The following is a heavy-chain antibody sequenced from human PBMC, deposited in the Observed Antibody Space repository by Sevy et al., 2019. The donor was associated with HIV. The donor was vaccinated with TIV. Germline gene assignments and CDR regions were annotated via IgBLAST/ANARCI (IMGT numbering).Heavy chain of an antibody. V-gene: IGHV1-2*02. D-gene: IGHD2-21*02. CDR1: GYTFNSFY. Sequence: ASVKVSCKASGYTFNSFYIHWVRQAPDQGLEWRGGTNPYRVGTHYAQKFQGRVPLTRDTSISVAYMDLTSLRSNDTAVYYCVRDRFYGGDSVTFAGDFWGQGTLVTVSS. CDR3: VRDRFYGGDSVTFAGDF. CDR2: TNPYRVGT. J-gene: IGHJ4*02.